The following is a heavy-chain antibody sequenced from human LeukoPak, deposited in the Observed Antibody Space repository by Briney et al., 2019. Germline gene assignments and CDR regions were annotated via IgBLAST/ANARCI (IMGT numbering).Heavy chain of an antibody. V-gene: IGHV1-46*01. Sequence: GASVKVSCKASGYTFTSYYMHWVRQAPGQGLEWMGIINPSGGSTSYAQKFQGRVTMTRDTSTSTAYMELRSLRSDDTAVYYCARDLRSGGSSSGGYYYGMDVWGQGTTVTVSS. D-gene: IGHD6-6*01. CDR1: GYTFTSYY. CDR3: ARDLRSGGSSSGGYYYGMDV. CDR2: INPSGGST. J-gene: IGHJ6*02.